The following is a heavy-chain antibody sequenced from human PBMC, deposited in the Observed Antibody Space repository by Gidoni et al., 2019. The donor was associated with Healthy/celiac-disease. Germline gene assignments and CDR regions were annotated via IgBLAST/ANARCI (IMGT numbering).Heavy chain of an antibody. CDR2: ISWDGGST. CDR1: GFTFDDYT. V-gene: IGHV3-43*01. Sequence: EVQLVESGGVVVQPGGSLRLSCAASGFTFDDYTMHWVRQAPGKGLEWVSLISWDGGSTYYADSVKGRFTISRDNSKNSLYLQMNSLRTEDTALYYCAKDYGRASPYWYFDLWGRGTLVTVPS. J-gene: IGHJ2*01. CDR3: AKDYGRASPYWYFDL. D-gene: IGHD3-10*01.